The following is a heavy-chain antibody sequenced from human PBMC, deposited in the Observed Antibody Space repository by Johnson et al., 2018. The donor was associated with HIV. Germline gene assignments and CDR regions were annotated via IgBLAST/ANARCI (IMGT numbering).Heavy chain of an antibody. V-gene: IGHV3-30-3*01. CDR3: ARDRAVVATSGAGAVDI. CDR1: GFTFSSYA. D-gene: IGHD2-15*01. CDR2: ISYDGSNK. J-gene: IGHJ3*02. Sequence: QVLLVESGGGLVKPGGSLRLSCAASGFTFSSYAMHWVRQAPGKGLEWVAVISYDGSNKYYADSVKGRFTISRDNSKNTLYLQMNSLRAEDTAVYYCARDRAVVATSGAGAVDIWGQGTMVTVSS.